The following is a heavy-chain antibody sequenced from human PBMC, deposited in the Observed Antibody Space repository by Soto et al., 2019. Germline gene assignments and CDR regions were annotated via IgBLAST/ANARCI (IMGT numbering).Heavy chain of an antibody. CDR3: ARGSRPFECFDP. Sequence: SETLSLTCTVSGGSISSGGYYWRWIRQLPGKGLEWIGYIYYSGTTYYNPSLKSRVSISVDTSKNQFSLELISVSVADTAVYYCARGSRPFECFDPWGQGTLVTVSS. CDR1: GGSISSGGYY. V-gene: IGHV4-31*03. CDR2: IYYSGTT. D-gene: IGHD3-9*01. J-gene: IGHJ5*02.